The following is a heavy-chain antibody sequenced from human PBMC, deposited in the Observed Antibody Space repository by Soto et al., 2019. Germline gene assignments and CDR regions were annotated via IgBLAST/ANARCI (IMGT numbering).Heavy chain of an antibody. CDR2: INSDGSST. CDR3: ARAGPLSYYDFWTEYYYGMDV. V-gene: IGHV3-74*01. D-gene: IGHD3-3*01. CDR1: GFTFSSYW. J-gene: IGHJ6*02. Sequence: GGSLRLSCAASGFTFSSYWMHWVRQAPGKGLVWVSRINSDGSSTSYADSVKGRFTISRDNAKNTLYLQMNSLRAEDTAVYYCARAGPLSYYDFWTEYYYGMDVWGQGTTVTVSS.